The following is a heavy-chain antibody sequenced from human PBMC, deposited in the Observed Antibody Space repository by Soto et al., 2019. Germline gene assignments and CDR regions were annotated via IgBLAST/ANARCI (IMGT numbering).Heavy chain of an antibody. D-gene: IGHD3-22*01. Sequence: SNHSGSTNYNPSLKSRVTISVDTSKNQFSLKLSSVTAADTAVYYCARGQRYYDSRGKNINWFDPWGQGTLVTVSS. V-gene: IGHV4-34*01. CDR2: SNHSGST. CDR3: ARGQRYYDSRGKNINWFDP. J-gene: IGHJ5*02.